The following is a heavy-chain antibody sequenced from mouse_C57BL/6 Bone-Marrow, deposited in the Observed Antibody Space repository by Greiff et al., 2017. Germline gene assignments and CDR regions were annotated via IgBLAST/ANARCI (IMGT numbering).Heavy chain of an antibody. Sequence: EVQLQQSGAELVKPGASVKLSCPASGFNIKDYYMHWVKQRTEQGLEWIVRIDPEDGETKYAPKFQGKATITADPSSNTAYLQLSSLTSEDTAVYYCARSLLSNWYFDVWGTGTTVTVSS. J-gene: IGHJ1*03. CDR1: GFNIKDYY. CDR2: IDPEDGET. D-gene: IGHD6-2*01. CDR3: ARSLLSNWYFDV. V-gene: IGHV14-2*01.